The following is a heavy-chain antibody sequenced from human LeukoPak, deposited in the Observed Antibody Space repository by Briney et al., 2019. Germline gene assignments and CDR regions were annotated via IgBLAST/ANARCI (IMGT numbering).Heavy chain of an antibody. Sequence: SETLSLTCTVSGGSISSSSYYWGWIRQPPGKGLEWIGSIYYSGSTYYNPSLKSRVTISVDTSKNQFSLKLSSVTAADTAVYYCVLVVAATRLDYWGQGTLVTVSS. D-gene: IGHD2-15*01. CDR3: VLVVAATRLDY. J-gene: IGHJ4*02. CDR1: GGSISSSSYY. V-gene: IGHV4-39*01. CDR2: IYYSGST.